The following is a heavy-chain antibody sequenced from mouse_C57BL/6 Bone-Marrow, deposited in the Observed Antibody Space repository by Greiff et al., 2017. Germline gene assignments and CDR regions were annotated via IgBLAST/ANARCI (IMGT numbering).Heavy chain of an antibody. CDR2: ISNGGGST. CDR1: GFTFSDYY. V-gene: IGHV5-12*01. D-gene: IGHD2-4*01. CDR3: ARHGEAYDYDWFAY. J-gene: IGHJ3*01. Sequence: EVQLVESGGGLVQPGGSLKLSCAASGFTFSDYYMYWVRQTPEKRLEWVAYISNGGGSTYYPDTVKGRFTISRDNAKNNLYLQMSRLKSEDTAMYYCARHGEAYDYDWFAYWGQGTLVTVSA.